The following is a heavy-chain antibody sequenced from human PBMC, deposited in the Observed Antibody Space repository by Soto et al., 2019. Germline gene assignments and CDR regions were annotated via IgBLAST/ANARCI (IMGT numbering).Heavy chain of an antibody. D-gene: IGHD2-15*01. Sequence: PGGSLRLSCAASGFTFSSYSMNVVRQAPGKGLEWVSSISSSSSYIYYADSVKGRFTISRDNAKNSLYLQMNSLRAEDTAVYYCARDSMNVVVVAAHQIQRYNWFDPWGQGTLVTVSS. J-gene: IGHJ5*02. CDR2: ISSSSSYI. CDR3: ARDSMNVVVVAAHQIQRYNWFDP. CDR1: GFTFSSYS. V-gene: IGHV3-21*01.